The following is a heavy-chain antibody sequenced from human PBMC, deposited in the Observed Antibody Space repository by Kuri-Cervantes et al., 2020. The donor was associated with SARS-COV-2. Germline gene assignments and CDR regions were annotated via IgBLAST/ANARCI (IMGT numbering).Heavy chain of an antibody. D-gene: IGHD3-10*01. CDR3: ARGGTYYNSGSSFDY. J-gene: IGHJ4*02. V-gene: IGHV4-61*03. Sequence: SETLSLTCTVSGGSVSSGSYYWSWIRQPPGKGLEWIGYIYYSGSTNYSPSLRGRVTISVDTSKNHFSLKLRSLNAADTAVYYCARGGTYYNSGSSFDYWGQGTLVTVSS. CDR1: GGSVSSGSYY. CDR2: IYYSGST.